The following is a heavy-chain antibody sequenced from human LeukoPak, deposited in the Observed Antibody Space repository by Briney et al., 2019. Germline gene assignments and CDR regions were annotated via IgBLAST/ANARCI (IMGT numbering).Heavy chain of an antibody. CDR3: ARDYTKNWCVDY. V-gene: IGHV1-46*01. J-gene: IGHJ4*02. Sequence: ASVKVSCKASGYTFTNNLIHWVRQAPGQGLEWMSKINPGSGSATYAQKFQGRVTVSRDMSTNTVYIELSSLRSEDTAVYCCARDYTKNWCVDYWGQGTLVTVSS. CDR2: INPGSGSA. CDR1: GYTFTNNL. D-gene: IGHD2-8*02.